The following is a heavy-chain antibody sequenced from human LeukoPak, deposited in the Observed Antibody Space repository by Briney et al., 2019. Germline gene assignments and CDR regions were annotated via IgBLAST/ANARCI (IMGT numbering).Heavy chain of an antibody. J-gene: IGHJ4*02. V-gene: IGHV3-21*01. CDR2: ISSSSSYI. D-gene: IGHD5-18*01. Sequence: GGSLRLSCVASGFTFSSYSMNWVRQAPGKGLEWVSPISSSSSYIYYADSVKGRFTISRDNAKNSLYLQMNSLRAEDTAVYYCARAYVDTAMVSPGYWGQGTLVTVSS. CDR1: GFTFSSYS. CDR3: ARAYVDTAMVSPGY.